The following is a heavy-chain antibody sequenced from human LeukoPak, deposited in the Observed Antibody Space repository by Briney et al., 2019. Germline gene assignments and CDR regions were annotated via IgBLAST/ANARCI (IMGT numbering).Heavy chain of an antibody. J-gene: IGHJ3*01. V-gene: IGHV3-48*03. CDR1: GFTFSSCE. CDR2: ISSSGSTI. D-gene: IGHD3-22*01. Sequence: GGSLRLSCAASGFTFSSCEMNWVRQAPGEGLEWLSYISSSGSTIYYADSVKGRFTISRDNAKNSLYLQMNSLRAEDTAVYCCAREEYDSSGYRAFDVWGQGTMVTVSS. CDR3: AREEYDSSGYRAFDV.